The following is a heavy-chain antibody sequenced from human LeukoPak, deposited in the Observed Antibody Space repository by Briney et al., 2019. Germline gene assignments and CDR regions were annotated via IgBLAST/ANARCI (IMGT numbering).Heavy chain of an antibody. D-gene: IGHD2-2*01. CDR3: TRDGDCSSTSCYWFDP. J-gene: IGHJ5*02. Sequence: TGGSLRLSCTASGFTFGDYAMSWFRQAPGKGLEWVGSIRSKAYGGTTEYAASVKGRFTISRDDSKSIAYLQMNSLKTEDTAVYYCTRDGDCSSTSCYWFDPWGQGTLVTVSS. V-gene: IGHV3-49*03. CDR2: IRSKAYGGTT. CDR1: GFTFGDYA.